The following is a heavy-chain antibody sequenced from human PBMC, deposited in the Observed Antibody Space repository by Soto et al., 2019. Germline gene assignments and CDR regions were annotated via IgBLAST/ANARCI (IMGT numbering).Heavy chain of an antibody. CDR1: GFTFSSYA. CDR2: ISGSGGST. CDR3: TTDLGWLRFDP. J-gene: IGHJ5*02. D-gene: IGHD5-12*01. V-gene: IGHV3-23*01. Sequence: PGGSLRLSCAASGFTFSSYAMSWVRQAPGKGLEWVSAISGSGGSTYYADSVKGRFTISRDNSKNTLYLQMNSLKTEDTAVYYCTTDLGWLRFDPWGQGTLVTVSS.